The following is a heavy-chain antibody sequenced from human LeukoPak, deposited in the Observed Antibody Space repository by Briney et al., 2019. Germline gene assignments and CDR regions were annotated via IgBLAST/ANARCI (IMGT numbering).Heavy chain of an antibody. D-gene: IGHD6-6*01. CDR2: INHSGST. CDR1: GGSFSGYY. V-gene: IGHV4-34*01. J-gene: IGHJ6*02. Sequence: SETLSLTCAVYGGSFSGYYWSWIRQPPGKGLEWIGEINHSGSTNYNPSLKSRVTISVDTSKNQFSLKLSSVTAADTAVYYCARSRDIAARPLDGMDVWGQGITVTVSS. CDR3: ARSRDIAARPLDGMDV.